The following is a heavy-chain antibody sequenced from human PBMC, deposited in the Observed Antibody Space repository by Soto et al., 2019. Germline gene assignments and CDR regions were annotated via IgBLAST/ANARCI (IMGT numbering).Heavy chain of an antibody. CDR2: IYYSGST. CDR1: GGSISSGGYY. CDR3: ARSGQKGVATIKTPEYYFDY. D-gene: IGHD5-12*01. V-gene: IGHV4-31*03. J-gene: IGHJ4*02. Sequence: PSETLSLTCTVSGGSISSGGYYWSWIRQHPGKGLEWIGYIYYSGSTYYNPSLKSRVTISVDTSKNQFSLKLSSVNAADTAVYYCARSGQKGVATIKTPEYYFDYWGQGTQVTVSS.